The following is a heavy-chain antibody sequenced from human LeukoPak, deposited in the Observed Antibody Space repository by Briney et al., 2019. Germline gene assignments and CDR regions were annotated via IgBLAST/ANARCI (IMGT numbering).Heavy chain of an antibody. V-gene: IGHV3-23*01. CDR2: ISGSGDTT. CDR1: GFDFSTYA. D-gene: IGHD3-22*01. J-gene: IGHJ6*03. Sequence: GGSLRLSCAASGFDFSTYAMSWVRQAPGKGLEWVSGISGSGDTTYYADSVKGRFTISRDNSKNTLFLQMSSLRTEDTAVYYCAKDPNYYYYDSSGFYVPPNSYSYYMDVWGEGTTVTISS. CDR3: AKDPNYYYYDSSGFYVPPNSYSYYMDV.